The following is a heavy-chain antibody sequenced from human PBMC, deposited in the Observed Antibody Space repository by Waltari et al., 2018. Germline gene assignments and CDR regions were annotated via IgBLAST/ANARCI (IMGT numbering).Heavy chain of an antibody. Sequence: VPLVGSGCGVVQPGRSLRLSSSASGFTFIRYWMFLVLQAPGKGLEWVGRIKNKIDGGTIDYAAPLKGRFTISRDDSKNTLYLQMNSLKIEDTAVYYCTTRTWADGFDIWGQGTMVTVSS. D-gene: IGHD7-27*01. CDR2: IKNKIDGGTI. V-gene: IGHV3-15*01. CDR3: TTRTWADGFDI. J-gene: IGHJ3*02. CDR1: GFTFIRYW.